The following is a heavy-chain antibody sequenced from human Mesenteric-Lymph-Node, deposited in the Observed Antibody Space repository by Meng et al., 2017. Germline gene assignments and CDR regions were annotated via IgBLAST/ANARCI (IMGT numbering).Heavy chain of an antibody. V-gene: IGHV4-59*01. CDR3: AREDGIVGASSAFDI. CDR2: IYYSGST. Sequence: GSLRLSCTVSGGSISSYYWSWIRQPPGKGLEWIGYIYYSGSTNYNPSLKSRVTISVDTSKNQFSLKLSSVTAADTAVYYCAREDGIVGASSAFDIWGQGTMVTVSS. J-gene: IGHJ3*02. CDR1: GGSISSYY. D-gene: IGHD1-26*01.